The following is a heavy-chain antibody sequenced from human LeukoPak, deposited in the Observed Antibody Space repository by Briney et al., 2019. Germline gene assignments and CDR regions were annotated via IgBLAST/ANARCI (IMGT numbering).Heavy chain of an antibody. CDR3: ARDRTSSSWNATWDLFQH. V-gene: IGHV1-69*05. J-gene: IGHJ1*01. Sequence: SVKVSCKASGGTFSSYAISWVRQAPGQGLEWMGRIIPIFGTANYAQKFQGRVTITTDESTSTAYMELSSLRSEDTAVYYCARDRTSSSWNATWDLFQHWGQGALVTVSS. CDR2: IIPIFGTA. D-gene: IGHD6-13*01. CDR1: GGTFSSYA.